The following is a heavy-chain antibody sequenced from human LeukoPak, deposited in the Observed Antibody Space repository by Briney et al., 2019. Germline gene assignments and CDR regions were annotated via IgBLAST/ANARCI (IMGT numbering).Heavy chain of an antibody. CDR1: GFTSSSYS. Sequence: GGSLRLSCAASGFTSSSYSMSLVHQAPQKGLEWVANIKQDGSEKYYVDSVKGRFTISRDNAKNSLYLQMNSLRAEDTAVYYCARLEWELQGYFDYWGQGTLVTVSS. CDR3: ARLEWELQGYFDY. D-gene: IGHD1-26*01. J-gene: IGHJ4*02. V-gene: IGHV3-7*01. CDR2: IKQDGSEK.